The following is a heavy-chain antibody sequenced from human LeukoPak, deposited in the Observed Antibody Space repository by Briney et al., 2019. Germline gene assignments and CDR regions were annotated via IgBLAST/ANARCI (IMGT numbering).Heavy chain of an antibody. CDR3: ARDSGSHAFDI. D-gene: IGHD3-10*01. J-gene: IGHJ3*02. CDR2: IYSGGST. Sequence: RSGGSLRLSCAASGFAVSSNYMSWVRQAPGKGLEWVSVIYSGGSTYYADSVKGRFTISRDNAKNSLYLQMNSLRAEDTAVYYCARDSGSHAFDIWGQGTMVTVSS. CDR1: GFAVSSNY. V-gene: IGHV3-66*01.